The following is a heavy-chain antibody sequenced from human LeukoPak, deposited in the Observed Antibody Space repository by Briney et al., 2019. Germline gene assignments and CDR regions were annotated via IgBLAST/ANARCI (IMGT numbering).Heavy chain of an antibody. V-gene: IGHV3-23*01. J-gene: IGHJ5*01. D-gene: IGHD6-13*01. Sequence: GGPLRLPCAASGFTFRTYAMGGLRQAPGKGLEGVSAISGSGGSTYYADSVKGRCTISRDNSKTTPYLQMNNLRAEDTSIYFFPKTFHQEPVIAIDSWGQGTLVTVSS. CDR2: ISGSGGST. CDR1: GFTFRTYA. CDR3: PKTFHQEPVIAIDS.